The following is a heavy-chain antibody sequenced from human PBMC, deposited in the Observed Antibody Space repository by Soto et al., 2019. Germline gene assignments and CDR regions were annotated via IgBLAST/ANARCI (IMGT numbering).Heavy chain of an antibody. V-gene: IGHV4-34*01. Sequence: SETLSLTCAVYGGYFGGYYWSWIRQNPGKGLEWIGEINHSGSTNYNPSLKSRVNISVDTSKNRFSLSLNSVTASDTAVYFCVSQRTTVPTQAYFDYWGPGALVTVSS. CDR3: VSQRTTVPTQAYFDY. D-gene: IGHD4-17*01. CDR2: INHSGST. CDR1: GGYFGGYY. J-gene: IGHJ4*02.